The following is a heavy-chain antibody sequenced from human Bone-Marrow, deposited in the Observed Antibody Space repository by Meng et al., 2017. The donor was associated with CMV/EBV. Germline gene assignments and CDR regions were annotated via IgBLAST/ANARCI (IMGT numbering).Heavy chain of an antibody. J-gene: IGHJ4*02. CDR1: GFTFSDYY. V-gene: IGHV3-23*01. CDR2: ISGSSTVT. CDR3: VKGWQQLGDS. Sequence: GESPKISCAASGFTFSDYYMSWIRQAPGKGLQCVSSISGSSTVTYYADSVKGRVTISRDNSNHTLHLQMNSLRADDTAVYYYVKGWQQLGDSWGQGTLVTVSS. D-gene: IGHD4-23*01.